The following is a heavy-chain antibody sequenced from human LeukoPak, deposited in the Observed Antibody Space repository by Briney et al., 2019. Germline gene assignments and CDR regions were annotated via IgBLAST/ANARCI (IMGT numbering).Heavy chain of an antibody. J-gene: IGHJ4*02. CDR3: ARDSDY. CDR1: GFTFSSYS. Sequence: GGSLRLSCAASGFTFSSYSMNWVRQAPGKGLEWVSYISSSSTIYYADSVKGRSTISRDNAKNSLYLQMNSLRAEDTAVYYCARDSDYWGQGTLVTVSS. CDR2: ISSSSTI. V-gene: IGHV3-48*01.